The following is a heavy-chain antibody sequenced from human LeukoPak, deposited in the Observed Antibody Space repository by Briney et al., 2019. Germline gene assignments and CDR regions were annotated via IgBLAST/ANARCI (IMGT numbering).Heavy chain of an antibody. Sequence: PSETLSLTCTVSGGSISSYYWSWIRQPAGKGLEWIGRIYTCGSTNYNPSLQSRVTISVDKSKNQFSLKLSSVTAADTAVYYCARGGLAARPGYFHYWGQGTLVTVSS. D-gene: IGHD6-6*01. V-gene: IGHV4-4*07. CDR3: ARGGLAARPGYFHY. CDR1: GGSISSYY. CDR2: IYTCGST. J-gene: IGHJ4*02.